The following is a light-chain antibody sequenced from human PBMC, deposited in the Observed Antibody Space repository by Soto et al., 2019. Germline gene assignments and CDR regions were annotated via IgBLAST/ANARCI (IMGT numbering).Light chain of an antibody. Sequence: DIQMTQSPSTLSASVGDRVTITCRASQSISSWLAWYQQKPGKAPKLLIYDASSLESGVPSRFSGSGSGTEFSLTITSLQPDDSAMYYCQQYNGYSWTFSRGTKVDIK. CDR2: DAS. J-gene: IGKJ1*01. CDR3: QQYNGYSWT. CDR1: QSISSW. V-gene: IGKV1-5*01.